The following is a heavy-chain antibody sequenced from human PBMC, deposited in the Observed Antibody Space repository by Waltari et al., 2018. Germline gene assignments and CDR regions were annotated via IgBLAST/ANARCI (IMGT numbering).Heavy chain of an antibody. V-gene: IGHV1-8*01. J-gene: IGHJ6*02. CDR1: GYAFSTYD. CDR3: AREAYNFLTGYGYYGVDV. Sequence: QVQLVQSGAEVKEPGASVKVSCKASGYAFSTYDINWVRQAAGQGLEWMGWMNPNSGNTGYAPKFQGRVTMTRDTSIITAYMELSSLRSDDTAVYYCAREAYNFLTGYGYYGVDVWGQGTTVTVSS. CDR2: MNPNSGNT. D-gene: IGHD3-9*01.